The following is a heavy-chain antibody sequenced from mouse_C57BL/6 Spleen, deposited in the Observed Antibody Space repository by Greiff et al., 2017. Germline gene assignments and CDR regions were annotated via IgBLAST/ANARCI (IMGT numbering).Heavy chain of an antibody. J-gene: IGHJ2*01. CDR2: IYPSDSET. Sequence: VQLQQPGAELVRPGSSVKLSCKASGYTFTSYWMDWVKRRPGQGLEWIGNIYPSDSETHYNQKFMDKATLTVDKSSRTAYMQLSSLTSEDSAVYYCAREYSNYVDYWGQGTTLTVSS. D-gene: IGHD2-5*01. CDR3: AREYSNYVDY. V-gene: IGHV1-61*01. CDR1: GYTFTSYW.